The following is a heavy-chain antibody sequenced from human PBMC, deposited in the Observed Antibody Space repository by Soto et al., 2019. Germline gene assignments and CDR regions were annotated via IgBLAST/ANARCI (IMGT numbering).Heavy chain of an antibody. J-gene: IGHJ5*02. D-gene: IGHD5-12*01. CDR1: GDSVSSNSAA. CDR3: ARGGGYSGYDGDNWFDP. CDR2: TYYRSKWYN. Sequence: QTLSLTCAISGDSVSSNSAAWNWIRQSPSRGLEWLGRTYYRSKWYNDYAVSVKSRITINPDTSKNQFSLQLNSVTPEDTAVYYCARGGGYSGYDGDNWFDPWGQGTLVTVSS. V-gene: IGHV6-1*01.